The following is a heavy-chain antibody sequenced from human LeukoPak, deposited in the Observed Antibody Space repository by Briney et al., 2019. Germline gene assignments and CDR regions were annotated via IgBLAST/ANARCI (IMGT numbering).Heavy chain of an antibody. CDR3: AKLPRRTYYYDSSGYYIRYFDY. V-gene: IGHV3-23*01. D-gene: IGHD3-22*01. Sequence: PGGSLRLSCAASGFTFSSYAMSWVRQAPGKGLEWVSAISGSGGSTYYADSVKGRFTISRDNSKNTLYLQMNSLRAEDTAVYYCAKLPRRTYYYDSSGYYIRYFDYWGQGTLVTVSS. J-gene: IGHJ4*02. CDR1: GFTFSSYA. CDR2: ISGSGGST.